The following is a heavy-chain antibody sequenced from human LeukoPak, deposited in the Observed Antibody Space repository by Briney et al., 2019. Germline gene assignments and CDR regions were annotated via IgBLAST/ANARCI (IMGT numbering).Heavy chain of an antibody. CDR2: ISGSGGNT. J-gene: IGHJ4*02. Sequence: GGSLRLSCAVSGFTFSSYAMSWVRQAPGKGLEWVSAISGSGGNTYYADFVKGRFTISRDNSKNTLYLQMNSLRTEDTAVYYCARPSPPGDGYNPCDYWGPGALVIVSS. V-gene: IGHV3-23*01. CDR3: ARPSPPGDGYNPCDY. CDR1: GFTFSSYA. D-gene: IGHD5-24*01.